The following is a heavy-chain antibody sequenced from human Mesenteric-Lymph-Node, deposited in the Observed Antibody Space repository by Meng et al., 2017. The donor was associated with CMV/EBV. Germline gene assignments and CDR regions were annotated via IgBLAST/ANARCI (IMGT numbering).Heavy chain of an antibody. CDR1: GYTFINYG. Sequence: ASVKVSCKASGYTFINYGLSWVRQAPGQGLEWMGWISAYNSNTNYAQKIQGRVTMTTDTSTSTGYMELRSLRSDDTAVYYCARKGSKYQLLPFDYWGQGTLVTVSS. D-gene: IGHD2-2*01. J-gene: IGHJ4*02. CDR3: ARKGSKYQLLPFDY. CDR2: ISAYNSNT. V-gene: IGHV1-18*01.